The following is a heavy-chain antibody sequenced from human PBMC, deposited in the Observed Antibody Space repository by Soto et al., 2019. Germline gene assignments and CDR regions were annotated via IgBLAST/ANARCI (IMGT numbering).Heavy chain of an antibody. CDR2: IYYSGST. J-gene: IGHJ4*02. V-gene: IGHV4-59*01. Sequence: SETLSLTCTVSGGSISSYYWSWIRQPPGKGLEWIGYIYYSGSTNYNPSLKSRVTISVDTSKNQFSLKLSSVTAADTAVYYCATTLNWSSRYFDYWGQGTLVTVSS. CDR3: ATTLNWSSRYFDY. D-gene: IGHD6-13*01. CDR1: GGSISSYY.